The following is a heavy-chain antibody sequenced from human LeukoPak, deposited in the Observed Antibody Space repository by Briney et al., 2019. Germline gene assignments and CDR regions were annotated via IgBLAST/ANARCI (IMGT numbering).Heavy chain of an antibody. J-gene: IGHJ4*02. CDR3: ARFLVAAGYFDY. CDR1: GGTFSSYA. CDR2: IIPIFGTA. Sequence: SVKVSCKASGGTFSSYAISWVRQAPGQGLEWMGGIIPIFGTANYARKFQGRVTITADKSTSTAYMELSSLGSEDTAVYYCARFLVAAGYFDYWGQGTLVTVSS. D-gene: IGHD5-12*01. V-gene: IGHV1-69*06.